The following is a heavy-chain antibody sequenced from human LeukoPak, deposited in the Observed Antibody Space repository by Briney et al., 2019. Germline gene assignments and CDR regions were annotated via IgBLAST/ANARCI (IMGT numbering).Heavy chain of an antibody. CDR2: VYNSGNT. CDR1: GGSFRSDNYY. CDR3: ARGTSYCYYYYKDV. J-gene: IGHJ6*03. V-gene: IGHV4-61*02. D-gene: IGHD2-15*01. Sequence: NSSETLSLTCSGSGGSFRSDNYYWSWIRQPPGKGLEWIGRVYNSGNTNYNPSLKSRVTISIDMSKNQFSLKLSSITAADAAVYSCARGTSYCYYYYKDVRGKGTPVTISS.